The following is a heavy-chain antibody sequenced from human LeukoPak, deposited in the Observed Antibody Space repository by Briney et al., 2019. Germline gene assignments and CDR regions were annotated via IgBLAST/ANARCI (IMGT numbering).Heavy chain of an antibody. CDR1: GFTFSSYS. CDR2: ISSSSSYI. J-gene: IGHJ4*02. V-gene: IGHV3-21*01. CDR3: ARDFSGYYYN. D-gene: IGHD3-22*01. Sequence: PGGSLRLSCAVPGFTFSSYSMNWVRQAPGKGLEWVASISSSSSYIYYADSVKGRFTISRDNAKNSVYLQMNSLRGEDTAVYYCARDFSGYYYNWGQGTLVTVSS.